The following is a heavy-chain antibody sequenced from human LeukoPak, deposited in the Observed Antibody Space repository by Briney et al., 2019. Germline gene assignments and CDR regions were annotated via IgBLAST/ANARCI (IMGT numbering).Heavy chain of an antibody. V-gene: IGHV3-23*01. CDR1: GFAFANQA. J-gene: IGHJ5*02. D-gene: IGHD3-22*01. CDR3: AKRYGLDSSARWFDP. Sequence: PGRSLRLSCAASGFAFANQAMGWVRQASGKGLEWVSLISRIDGGTYYADSVKGRFTISRDNSKNTLYLQMNSLRAEDTAVYYCAKRYGLDSSARWFDPWGQGTLVTVSS. CDR2: ISRIDGGT.